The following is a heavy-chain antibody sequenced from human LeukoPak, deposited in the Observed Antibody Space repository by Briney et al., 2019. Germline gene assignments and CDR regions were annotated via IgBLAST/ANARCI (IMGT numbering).Heavy chain of an antibody. CDR1: GFTFSSYA. D-gene: IGHD4-4*01. CDR3: ARQIDYSNYPFDY. V-gene: IGHV3-30-3*01. Sequence: GGSLRLSCAASGFTFSSYAMHWVRQAPGKGLEWVAVISYDGSNKYYADSVKGRFTISRDNSKNTLYLQMNSLRAEDTAVYYCARQIDYSNYPFDYWGQGTLVTVSS. J-gene: IGHJ4*02. CDR2: ISYDGSNK.